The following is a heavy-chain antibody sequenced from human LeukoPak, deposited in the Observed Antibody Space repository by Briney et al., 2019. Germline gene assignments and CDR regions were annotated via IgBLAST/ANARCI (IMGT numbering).Heavy chain of an antibody. D-gene: IGHD3-22*01. V-gene: IGHV3-23*01. J-gene: IGHJ4*02. CDR2: ISGSGDNT. Sequence: GGSLRLSCVASGFTFSSYAMSWVRQAPGKGLEWVPGISGSGDNTYYADSVKGRFTISRDNSKNTLYVQVNSLGTEDTAAYYCAKGSYYDSSGSFYFDYWGQGTLVTVSS. CDR1: GFTFSSYA. CDR3: AKGSYYDSSGSFYFDY.